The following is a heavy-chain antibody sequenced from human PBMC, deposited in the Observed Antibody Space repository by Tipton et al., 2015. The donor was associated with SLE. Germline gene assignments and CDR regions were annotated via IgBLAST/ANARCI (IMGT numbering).Heavy chain of an antibody. CDR3: ARDPPYFAGSEYYGMDV. D-gene: IGHD3-9*01. V-gene: IGHV4-59*01. CDR1: GGSISSYY. CDR2: IYYSGST. Sequence: TLSLTCTVSGGSISSYYWSWIRQPPGKGLEWIGYIYYSGSTNYNPSLKSRVTISVDTSKNQFSLKLSSVTAADTAVYYCARDPPYFAGSEYYGMDVWGQGTTVTVSS. J-gene: IGHJ6*02.